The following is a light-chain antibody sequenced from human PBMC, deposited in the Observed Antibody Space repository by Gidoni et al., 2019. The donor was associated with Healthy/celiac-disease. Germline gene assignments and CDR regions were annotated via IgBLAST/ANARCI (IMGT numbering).Light chain of an antibody. CDR1: QSVSSY. J-gene: IGKJ4*01. V-gene: IGKV3-11*01. Sequence: IVLTQFPATLSVSPGERTTLTCRASQSVSSYLAWSQQKPGQAPRLLIYDASNRATGIPARFSGSGSGTDFTLTISSLEPEDFAVYYCQQRSNWLLTFGGXTKVEIK. CDR3: QQRSNWLLT. CDR2: DAS.